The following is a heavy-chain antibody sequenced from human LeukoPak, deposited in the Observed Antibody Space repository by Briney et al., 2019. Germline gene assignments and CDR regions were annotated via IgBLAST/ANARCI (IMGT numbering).Heavy chain of an antibody. J-gene: IGHJ4*02. V-gene: IGHV4-4*02. CDR3: ARVFMGFDY. CDR1: GFTFSSSA. Sequence: GSLRLSCAASGFTFSSSAMSWVRQPPGKGLEWIGEIYHSGSTNYNPSLKSRVTISVDKSKNQFSLKLSSVTAADTAVYYCARVFMGFDYWGQGTLVTVSS. CDR2: IYHSGST. D-gene: IGHD3-10*01.